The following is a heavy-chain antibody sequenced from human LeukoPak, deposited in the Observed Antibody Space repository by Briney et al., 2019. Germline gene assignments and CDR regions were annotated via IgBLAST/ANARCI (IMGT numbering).Heavy chain of an antibody. D-gene: IGHD3-16*02. CDR2: IYYSGST. J-gene: IGHJ4*02. V-gene: IGHV4-59*08. CDR1: GGAISSYY. Sequence: PSETLSLTCTVSGGAISSYYWSWIRQPPGKGLEWIGYIYYSGSTNYNPSLKSRVTISVDTSKNQFSLKLSSVTAADTAVYYCARVSPRIRNYYFDYWGQGTLVTVSS. CDR3: ARVSPRIRNYYFDY.